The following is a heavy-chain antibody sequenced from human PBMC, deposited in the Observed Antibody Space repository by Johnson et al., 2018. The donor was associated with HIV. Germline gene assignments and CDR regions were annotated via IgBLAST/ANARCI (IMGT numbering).Heavy chain of an antibody. D-gene: IGHD3-10*01. V-gene: IGHV3-53*01. CDR1: GFTVSSNY. CDR2: SGTGGST. J-gene: IGHJ3*02. CDR3: TTTRILWFGELSNAFDI. Sequence: VQLVESGGGLIQPGGSLRLSCAASGFTVSSNYMSWVRQAPGKGLEWVSGISGTGGSTYYADSVKGRFTISRDNYKNTLYLQMNSLKTEDTAVYHCTTTRILWFGELSNAFDIWGQGTMVTVSS.